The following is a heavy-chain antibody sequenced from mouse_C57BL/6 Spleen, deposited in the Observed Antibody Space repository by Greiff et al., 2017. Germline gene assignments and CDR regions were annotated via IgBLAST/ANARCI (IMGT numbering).Heavy chain of an antibody. V-gene: IGHV1-9*01. Sequence: VQLQQSGAELMKPGASVKLSCKASGYTFTGYWIEWVKQRPGHGLEWIGEILPGSGCTNYNEKFKGKATFTADTSSNTAYMQLSSLTTEDSAIYSSASTTIYWTYWVKGTTLTVSS. CDR3: ASTTIYWTY. D-gene: IGHD5-5*01. CDR1: GYTFTGYW. CDR2: ILPGSGCT. J-gene: IGHJ2*01.